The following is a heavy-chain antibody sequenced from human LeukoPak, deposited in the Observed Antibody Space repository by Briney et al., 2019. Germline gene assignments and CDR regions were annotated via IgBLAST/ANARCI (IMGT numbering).Heavy chain of an antibody. J-gene: IGHJ4*02. V-gene: IGHV3-30*02. D-gene: IGHD3-22*01. CDR1: GFSFSSYG. Sequence: GGSLRLSCAGSGFSFSSYGMHWVRQAPGKGLEGMAFIRSDGSNKYYADSVKGRFTISRDNSKNTLYLQMNSLRAEDTAVYYCARRYDSKNYFDYWGQGTLVTVSS. CDR3: ARRYDSKNYFDY. CDR2: IRSDGSNK.